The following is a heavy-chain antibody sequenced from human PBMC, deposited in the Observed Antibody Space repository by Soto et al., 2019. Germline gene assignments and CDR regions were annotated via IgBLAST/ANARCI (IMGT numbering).Heavy chain of an antibody. V-gene: IGHV3-23*01. Sequence: EVQLLESGGGLAQSGGSLRLSCAASGLSFGHYALTWVRQAPGKGLEWISGIPITGGNAWYADSVKDRFTISSDRGKNVVHLQMNSLRAEDTAVYFCATIILTTSPLDFWGQGTVVTVSP. J-gene: IGHJ4*02. CDR2: IPITGGNA. D-gene: IGHD4-17*01. CDR3: ATIILTTSPLDF. CDR1: GLSFGHYA.